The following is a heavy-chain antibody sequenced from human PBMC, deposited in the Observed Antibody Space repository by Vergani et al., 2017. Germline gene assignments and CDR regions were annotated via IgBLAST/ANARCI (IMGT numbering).Heavy chain of an antibody. V-gene: IGHV3-23*01. CDR3: AKVVRRYSSSWQEFDY. CDR1: GFTFSSYA. J-gene: IGHJ4*02. CDR2: ISGSGGST. D-gene: IGHD6-13*01. Sequence: EVQLLESGGGLVQPGGSLRLSCAASGFTFSSYAMSWVRQAPGKGLEWVSAISGSGGSTYYADSVKGRFTISRDTSKNTLYLQMNSLRAEDTAVYYCAKVVRRYSSSWQEFDYWGQGTLVTVSS.